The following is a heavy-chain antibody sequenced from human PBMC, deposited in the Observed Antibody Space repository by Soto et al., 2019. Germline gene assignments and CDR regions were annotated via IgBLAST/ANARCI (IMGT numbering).Heavy chain of an antibody. D-gene: IGHD3-22*01. CDR3: AKTPHPGLYSSGYRYFDY. CDR1: GFTFSSYG. CDR2: ISDGGGST. V-gene: IGHV3-23*01. Sequence: PGGSLRLSCAASGFTFSSYGMHWVRQAPGKGLEWVSAISDGGGSTYYADSVKGRFTISRDNSKNTLYLQMNSLRAEDTAVYYCAKTPHPGLYSSGYRYFDYWGQGTLVTVSS. J-gene: IGHJ4*02.